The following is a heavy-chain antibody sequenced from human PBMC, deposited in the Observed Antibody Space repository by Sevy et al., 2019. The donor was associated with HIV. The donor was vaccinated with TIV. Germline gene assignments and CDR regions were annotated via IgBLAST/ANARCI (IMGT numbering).Heavy chain of an antibody. Sequence: GGSLRLSCAASGFTFSSYAMHWVRQAPGKGLEWVAVISYDGSNKYYANSVKGRFTISRDNSKNTLYLQMNSLRAEDTAVYYCARDPIVVLTEHYYYGMDVWGQGTTVTVSS. CDR1: GFTFSSYA. V-gene: IGHV3-30-3*01. CDR3: ARDPIVVLTEHYYYGMDV. J-gene: IGHJ6*02. CDR2: ISYDGSNK. D-gene: IGHD2-21*02.